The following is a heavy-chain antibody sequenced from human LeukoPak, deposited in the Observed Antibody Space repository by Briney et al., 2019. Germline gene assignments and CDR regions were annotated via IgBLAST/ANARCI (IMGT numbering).Heavy chain of an antibody. Sequence: GASVKVSCKASGGSFSSYAISWVRQAPGQGLEWVGNIVPIPGIADYAQKFQARVTITADKSASTVYMELTSLTSDDTAVYYCAREGTGSYAGSFVYWGQGTLVTVSS. V-gene: IGHV1-69*04. CDR3: AREGTGSYAGSFVY. J-gene: IGHJ4*02. D-gene: IGHD1-26*01. CDR1: GGSFSSYA. CDR2: IVPIPGIA.